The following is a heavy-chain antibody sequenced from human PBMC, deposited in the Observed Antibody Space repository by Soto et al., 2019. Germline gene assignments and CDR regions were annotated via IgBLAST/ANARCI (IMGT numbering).Heavy chain of an antibody. D-gene: IGHD5-18*01. J-gene: IGHJ4*02. CDR3: ARRYGSCFDY. CDR1: GGSISSYY. CDR2: IYYSGST. Sequence: QVQLQESGPGLVKPSETLSLTCTVSGGSISSYYWSWIRQPPGKGLEWIGYIYYSGSTNYNPSLNSRVTIPXDTSNTQSPLKLSSVTAADTAVYYCARRYGSCFDYWGQGTLVTVSS. V-gene: IGHV4-59*08.